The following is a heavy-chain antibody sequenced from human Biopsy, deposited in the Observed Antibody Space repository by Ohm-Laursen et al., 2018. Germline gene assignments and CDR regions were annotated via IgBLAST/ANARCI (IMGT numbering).Heavy chain of an antibody. J-gene: IGHJ4*02. CDR1: GVSISVDGYY. Sequence: LSLTCTVSGVSISVDGYYWAWIRKLPGKGLDWIGYIYNSGTTYYNPSLKSRLTMSVDTSKNEFSLRLRSVTAADTAVYFCATFRASWDTTQGGDYWGQGTLVTVSS. CDR2: IYNSGTT. V-gene: IGHV4-31*03. D-gene: IGHD1-26*01. CDR3: ATFRASWDTTQGGDY.